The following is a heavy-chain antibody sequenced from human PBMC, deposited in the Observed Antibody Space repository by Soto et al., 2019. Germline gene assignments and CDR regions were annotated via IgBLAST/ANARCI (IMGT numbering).Heavy chain of an antibody. CDR2: IIPIFGTA. J-gene: IGHJ2*01. CDR1: EDTFRNYA. Sequence: QVELVQSGAEVKKPGSSVKVSCQASEDTFRNYAISWVRQAPGQGLEWMGGIIPIFGTANYAQTFQGRVTITADTSENTVDVELSSLRSEDTAVYYCASTKYDSTAYYYWYLGLLARGTLVTVSS. CDR3: ASTKYDSTAYYYWYLGL. D-gene: IGHD3-22*01. V-gene: IGHV1-69*06.